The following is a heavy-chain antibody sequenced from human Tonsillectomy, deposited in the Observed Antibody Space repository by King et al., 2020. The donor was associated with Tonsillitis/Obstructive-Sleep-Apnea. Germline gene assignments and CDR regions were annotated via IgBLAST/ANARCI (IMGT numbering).Heavy chain of an antibody. CDR1: GFTFSSYG. CDR3: ASLPPGSVAAAETIDY. D-gene: IGHD6-25*01. Sequence: VQLVESGGGVVQPGRSLRLSCAASGFTFSSYGMHWVRQAPGKGLEWVAVIWYDGSNKYYADSVKGRFTISRDNSKNTLYLHMNSLRAEDTAVYYCASLPPGSVAAAETIDYWGQGTLVTVSS. V-gene: IGHV3-33*01. J-gene: IGHJ4*02. CDR2: IWYDGSNK.